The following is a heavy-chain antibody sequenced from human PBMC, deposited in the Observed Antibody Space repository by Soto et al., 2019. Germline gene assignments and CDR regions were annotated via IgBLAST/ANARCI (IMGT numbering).Heavy chain of an antibody. CDR1: GFSFSRYG. D-gene: IGHD3-16*01. CDR2: ISYDGSNK. J-gene: IGHJ5*01. CDR3: TTGPRGFGDPEHWFEC. V-gene: IGHV3-30*03. Sequence: GGTLRLSCAASGFSFSRYGVHWVRQAPGKGLECVAVISYDGSNKYYAHSVKGRFTISRDNSKNTLYLRLNSLRAKDTALYYSTTGPRGFGDPEHWFECWGQGTLVTVAS.